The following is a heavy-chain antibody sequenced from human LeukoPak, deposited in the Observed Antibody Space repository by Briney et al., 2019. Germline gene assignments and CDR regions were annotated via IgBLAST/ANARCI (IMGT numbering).Heavy chain of an antibody. V-gene: IGHV3-23*01. J-gene: IGHJ4*02. Sequence: GGSLRLSCAASGFTFRSYAMTWVRQAPGKGLQWVSTIRATAGTTYYTDSVKGRFTISRDNSKNTVFLQMNSLRAEDTAVYYCAKGGYTSHYDYWGQGILVTVSS. D-gene: IGHD5-12*01. CDR2: IRATAGTT. CDR1: GFTFRSYA. CDR3: AKGGYTSHYDY.